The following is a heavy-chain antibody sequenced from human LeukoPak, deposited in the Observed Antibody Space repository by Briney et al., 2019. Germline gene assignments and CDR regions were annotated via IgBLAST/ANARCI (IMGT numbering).Heavy chain of an antibody. Sequence: GRSLRLSCAASGFTFSSYAMHWVRQAPGKGLEWVAVISYDGSNKYYADSVKGRFTISRDNSKNTLYLQMNSLRAEDTAVYYCARAPPTDDYGARLDYWGQGTLVTVSS. CDR1: GFTFSSYA. V-gene: IGHV3-30-3*01. CDR2: ISYDGSNK. CDR3: ARAPPTDDYGARLDY. J-gene: IGHJ4*02. D-gene: IGHD4-17*01.